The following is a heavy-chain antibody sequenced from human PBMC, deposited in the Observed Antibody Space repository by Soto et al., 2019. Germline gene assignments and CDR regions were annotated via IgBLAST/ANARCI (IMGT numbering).Heavy chain of an antibody. D-gene: IGHD6-19*01. V-gene: IGHV1-69*01. Sequence: QVQLVQSGAEVKKPGASLKVSCKASGGTFSPYPSNWVRQAPGQGLEYMGGIIPKFGTTNYAQKFRGTVTITAEETTSTAYMELYNVRSEDTGVYYCARGASHRTGWYIRFDPWGQGTLVTVSS. CDR2: IIPKFGTT. CDR1: GGTFSPYP. CDR3: ARGASHRTGWYIRFDP. J-gene: IGHJ5*02.